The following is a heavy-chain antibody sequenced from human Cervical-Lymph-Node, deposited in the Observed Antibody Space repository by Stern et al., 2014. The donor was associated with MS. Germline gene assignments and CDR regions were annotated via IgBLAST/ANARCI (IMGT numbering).Heavy chain of an antibody. CDR1: GGSISSGSYY. CDR3: ARDEGLYSSGWYRY. Sequence: QVQLQESGPGLVKPSQTLSLTCTVSGGSISSGSYYWSWIRQPAGKGLEWIGRIYTSGSTNYNPSLKSRVTISVDTSQNQFSLQLSSVTAADTAVYYCARDEGLYSSGWYRYWGQGTLVTVSS. J-gene: IGHJ4*02. V-gene: IGHV4-61*02. D-gene: IGHD6-19*01. CDR2: IYTSGST.